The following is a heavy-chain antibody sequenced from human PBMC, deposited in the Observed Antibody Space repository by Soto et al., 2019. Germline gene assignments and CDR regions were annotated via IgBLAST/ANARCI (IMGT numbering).Heavy chain of an antibody. D-gene: IGHD5-12*01. V-gene: IGHV4-34*01. CDR3: AREWLRNFEY. CDR2: VKDGGHT. J-gene: IGHJ4*02. Sequence: SETLSLTCAVTGGSLSGYYWSWIRQPPGKGLEWIGEVKDGGHTNYSPSLRGRVTISSDTSNNQFSLRLNSVTAADTGVYYCAREWLRNFEYWGQGTLVTVSS. CDR1: GGSLSGYY.